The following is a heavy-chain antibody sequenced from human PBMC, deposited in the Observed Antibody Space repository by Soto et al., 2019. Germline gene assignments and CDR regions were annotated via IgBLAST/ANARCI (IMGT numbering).Heavy chain of an antibody. CDR1: GFTFSSYS. Sequence: EVQLVESGGGLVKPGGSLRLSCAASGFTFSSYSMNWVRQAPGKGLEWVSSINSSSMSIYYADSTKGRFTISRDNAKNSLYLQMNSLRAEDTAVYYCARGTAAAGPPVDYWGQGTLVTVSS. V-gene: IGHV3-21*01. CDR2: INSSSMSI. D-gene: IGHD6-13*01. J-gene: IGHJ4*02. CDR3: ARGTAAAGPPVDY.